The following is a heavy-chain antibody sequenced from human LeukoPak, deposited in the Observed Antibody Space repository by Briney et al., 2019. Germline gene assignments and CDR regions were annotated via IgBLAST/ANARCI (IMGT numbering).Heavy chain of an antibody. CDR2: IWYDGSNK. Sequence: GGSLRLSCAASGFTFSSYGMHWVRQAPGKGLEWVAVIWYDGSNKYYADSVKGRFTISRDNSKNTLYLQMNSLGAEDTAVYYCARSSALSPDAFDIWGQGTMVTVSS. CDR3: ARSSALSPDAFDI. J-gene: IGHJ3*02. CDR1: GFTFSSYG. D-gene: IGHD2-2*01. V-gene: IGHV3-33*01.